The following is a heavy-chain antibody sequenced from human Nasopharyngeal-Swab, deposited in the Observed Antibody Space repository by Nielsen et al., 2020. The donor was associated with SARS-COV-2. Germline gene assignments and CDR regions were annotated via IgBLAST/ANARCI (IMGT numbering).Heavy chain of an antibody. CDR3: ARELAAAGTGGN. CDR1: GGSFSGYY. CDR2: INHSGST. J-gene: IGHJ4*02. Sequence: SETLSLTCAVYGGSFSGYYWSWIRQPPGKGLEWIGEINHSGSTNYNPSLKSRVTISVDTSKNQFSLKLRSVTAADTAVYYCARELAAAGTGGNWGQGTLVTVSS. V-gene: IGHV4-34*01. D-gene: IGHD6-13*01.